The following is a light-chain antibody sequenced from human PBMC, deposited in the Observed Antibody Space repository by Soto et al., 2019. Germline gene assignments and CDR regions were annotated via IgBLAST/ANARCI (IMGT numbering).Light chain of an antibody. CDR2: DAS. J-gene: IGKJ4*01. Sequence: EIVLTQSPGILSLSPGERATLSCRASQSVSVNSLAWYQQKGGQAPRLLIYDASTRATGVPTRFSGSRSGAEFTLTINSLQSEDFAVYYCQPYNNWPLTFGGGTKVDIK. CDR3: QPYNNWPLT. CDR1: QSVSVN. V-gene: IGKV3-15*01.